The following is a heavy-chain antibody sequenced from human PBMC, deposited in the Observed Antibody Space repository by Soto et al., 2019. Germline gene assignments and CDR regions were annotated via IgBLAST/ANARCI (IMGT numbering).Heavy chain of an antibody. CDR3: ARISQGTYCRGGNCYSDD. CDR1: GFTFSSYW. D-gene: IGHD2-15*01. Sequence: EVQLVESGGDLVQPGGSLRLSCAASGFTFSSYWMHWVRQDPEKGLVWVSRINGDGISTSYADSVKGRFTISRDNAKDTIYLHMNSLGAEDTAVYYCARISQGTYCRGGNCYSDDWGQGTLVTVSS. V-gene: IGHV3-74*01. CDR2: INGDGIST. J-gene: IGHJ4*02.